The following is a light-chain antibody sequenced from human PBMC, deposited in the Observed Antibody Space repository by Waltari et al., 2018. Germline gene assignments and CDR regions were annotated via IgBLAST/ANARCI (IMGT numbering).Light chain of an antibody. CDR1: GSDIGSYDR. CDR3: SSYTTDTTQV. J-gene: IGLJ1*01. Sequence: QSALTQPPSVSGSPGQSVTISCSGTGSDIGSYDRVPWYQQPPGTAPRRMIYEVNNRPSGVPDRFSGSKSGNTASLTISGLQAEDEADYYCSSYTTDTTQVFGTGTKVTVL. CDR2: EVN. V-gene: IGLV2-18*02.